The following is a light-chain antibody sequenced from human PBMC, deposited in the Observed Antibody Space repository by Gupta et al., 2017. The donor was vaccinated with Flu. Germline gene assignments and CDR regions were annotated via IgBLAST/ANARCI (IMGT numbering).Light chain of an antibody. J-gene: IGLJ1*01. Sequence: SALTQPPSAPRSPGQSATISCPGTSSDVGGYDYVSWYQQHPGEAPKLMIYDVTERPSGVPVRFSGSKSGNTASLSISGLQAENETDYYCCSYGGSDNYFIIGTGTKVTVV. V-gene: IGLV2-11*01. CDR2: DVT. CDR3: CSYGGSDNYFI. CDR1: SSDVGGYDY.